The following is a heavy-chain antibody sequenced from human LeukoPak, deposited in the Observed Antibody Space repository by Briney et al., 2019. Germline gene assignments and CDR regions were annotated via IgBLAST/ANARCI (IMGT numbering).Heavy chain of an antibody. CDR1: GGTFSSYA. CDR2: MNPNSGNT. V-gene: IGHV1-8*03. D-gene: IGHD7-27*01. CDR3: ARVPIPGYYYYMDV. Sequence: ASVKVSCKASGGTFSSYAISWVRQATGQGLEWMGWMNPNSGNTGYAQKFQGRVTITRNTSISTAYMELSSLRSEDTAVYYCARVPIPGYYYYMDVWGKGTTVTVSS. J-gene: IGHJ6*03.